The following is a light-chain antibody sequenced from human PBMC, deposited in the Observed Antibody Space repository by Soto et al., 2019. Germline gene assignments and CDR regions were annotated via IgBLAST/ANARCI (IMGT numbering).Light chain of an antibody. CDR3: QQYGSSSLT. CDR2: VAS. J-gene: IGKJ4*01. V-gene: IGKV3-20*01. CDR1: QSVSSSY. Sequence: EIVLTQSTGTLSFSPGERATLSCRASQSVSSSYLAWYQQKPGQTPRLLIYVASSRATGIPDRLSGSGSGTDFTLTISRLEPEDFAVYYCQQYGSSSLTFGGGTKVEIK.